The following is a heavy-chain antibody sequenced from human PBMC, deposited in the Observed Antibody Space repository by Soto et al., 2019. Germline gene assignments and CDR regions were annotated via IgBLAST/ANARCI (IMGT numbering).Heavy chain of an antibody. D-gene: IGHD2-21*02. CDR2: INAGFGNA. CDR1: GGTFSSYA. CDR3: ARSIVVVTAADY. Sequence: ASVKVSCKASGGTFSSYAISWVRQAPGQGLEWMGGINAGFGNAKYSQKFQGRVTITRDTSASTAYMELSSLRSEDTAVYYCARSIVVVTAADYWGQGTLVTVSS. J-gene: IGHJ4*02. V-gene: IGHV1-3*01.